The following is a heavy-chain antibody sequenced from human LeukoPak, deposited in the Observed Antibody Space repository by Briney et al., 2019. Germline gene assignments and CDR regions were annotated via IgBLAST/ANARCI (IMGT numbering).Heavy chain of an antibody. Sequence: KPSETLSLTCALSGYSISSGYYWGWIRQPPGKGLELIGSIYHSGSTYYNPSLKSRVTISVDTSKNQFSMKLTSVTAADTAVYYCARRVYYYDGSGYYYSVYAFDIWGQGTMVTVSS. J-gene: IGHJ3*02. CDR3: ARRVYYYDGSGYYYSVYAFDI. CDR2: IYHSGST. V-gene: IGHV4-38-2*01. D-gene: IGHD3-22*01. CDR1: GYSISSGYY.